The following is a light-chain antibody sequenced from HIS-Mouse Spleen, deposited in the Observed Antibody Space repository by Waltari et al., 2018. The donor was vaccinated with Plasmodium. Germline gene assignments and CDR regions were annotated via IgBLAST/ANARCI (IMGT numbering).Light chain of an antibody. CDR1: SSDVGGYNY. CDR3: SSYAGSNNLV. J-gene: IGLJ2*01. Sequence: QSALTQPPSASGSPGQSVTISCTGTSSDVGGYNYVSWSQQTPGKPPKLMIYGVSKRPSGAPDRFSGSKSGNTASLTVAGLQAEDEADYYCSSYAGSNNLVFGGGTKLTVL. V-gene: IGLV2-8*01. CDR2: GVS.